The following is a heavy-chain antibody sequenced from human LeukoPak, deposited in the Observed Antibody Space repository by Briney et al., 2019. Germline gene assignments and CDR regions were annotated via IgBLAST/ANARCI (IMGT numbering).Heavy chain of an antibody. Sequence: SETLSLTCTVSGGSISSYYWSWIRQPPGKGLEWIGEINHSGSTNYNPSLKSRVTISVDTSKNQFSLKLSSVTAADTAVYYCARYYDSSGYWSTPHFDYWGQGTLVTVSS. CDR1: GGSISSYY. CDR2: INHSGST. J-gene: IGHJ4*02. V-gene: IGHV4-34*01. CDR3: ARYYDSSGYWSTPHFDY. D-gene: IGHD3-22*01.